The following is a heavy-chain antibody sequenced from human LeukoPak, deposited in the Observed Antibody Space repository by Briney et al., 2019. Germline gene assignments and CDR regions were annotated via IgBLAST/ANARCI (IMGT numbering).Heavy chain of an antibody. CDR2: ISGSGGST. CDR3: AKAPAMVRDYFDY. J-gene: IGHJ4*02. D-gene: IGHD5-18*01. Sequence: GGSLRLSCAASGFTFSSYAMSWVRQAPGKGLEWVSAISGSGGSTYYADSVKDRFTISRDNSKNTLYVQMNSLRAEDTAVYYCAKAPAMVRDYFDYGGQGTLVTVSS. CDR1: GFTFSSYA. V-gene: IGHV3-23*01.